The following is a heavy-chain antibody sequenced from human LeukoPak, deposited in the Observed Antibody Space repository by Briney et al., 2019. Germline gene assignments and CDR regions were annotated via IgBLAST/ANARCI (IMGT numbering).Heavy chain of an antibody. CDR3: ARGGSPVGATNDY. V-gene: IGHV4-34*01. D-gene: IGHD1-26*01. CDR2: INHSGST. Sequence: PSETLSLTCAVYGGSFSGYYWSWIRQPPGKGLEWIGEINHSGSTNYNPSLKSRVTISVDTSKNQSSLKLSSVTAADTAVYYYARGGSPVGATNDYWGQGTLVTVSS. CDR1: GGSFSGYY. J-gene: IGHJ4*02.